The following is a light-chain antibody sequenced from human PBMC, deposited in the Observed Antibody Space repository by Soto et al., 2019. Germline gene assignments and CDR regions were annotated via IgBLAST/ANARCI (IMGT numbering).Light chain of an antibody. V-gene: IGLV1-44*01. CDR1: SSNIATNN. CDR2: KNS. J-gene: IGLJ3*02. CDR3: ASWDDSLNGWV. Sequence: QSALTQPPSASGTPGQTVTISCSGSSSNIATNNGNWYQQFPGSAPKLLIYKNSQRPSGVPERFSGSRSGTSAFLAISGLQSEDEADYYCASWDDSLNGWVFGGGTKVTVL.